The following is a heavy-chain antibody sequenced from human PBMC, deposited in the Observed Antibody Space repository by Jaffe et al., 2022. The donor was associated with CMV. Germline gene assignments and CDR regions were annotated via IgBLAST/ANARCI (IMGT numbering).Heavy chain of an antibody. CDR3: ARAGGTVTTRGWDPYYYYYMDV. CDR2: ISSSSSYI. D-gene: IGHD4-17*01. Sequence: EVQLVESGGGLVKPGGSLRLSCAASGFTFSSYSMNWVRQAPGKGLEWVSSISSSSSYIYYADSVKGRFTISRDNAKNSLYLQMNSLRAEDTAVYYCARAGGTVTTRGWDPYYYYYMDVWGKGTTVTVSS. CDR1: GFTFSSYS. J-gene: IGHJ6*03. V-gene: IGHV3-21*01.